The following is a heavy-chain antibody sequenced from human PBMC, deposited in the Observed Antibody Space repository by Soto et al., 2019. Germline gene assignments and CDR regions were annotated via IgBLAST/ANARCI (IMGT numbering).Heavy chain of an antibody. CDR1: GFTFSRYW. D-gene: IGHD6-19*01. CDR3: ARAGAVSGRYYVDY. J-gene: IGHJ4*02. V-gene: IGHV3-7*04. CDR2: IKQEGSEK. Sequence: EVQLVESGGGLVQPGGSLRLSCAASGFTFSRYWMNWVRQAPGKGLEWLANIKQEGSEKYYVDSVECRFTISRDDDKNSVELQLNSLGAEYTAVYYCARAGAVSGRYYVDYWGQGVLVPVSS.